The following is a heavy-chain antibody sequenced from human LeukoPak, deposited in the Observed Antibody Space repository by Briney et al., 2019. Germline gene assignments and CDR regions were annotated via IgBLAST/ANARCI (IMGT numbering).Heavy chain of an antibody. CDR2: INHSGST. Sequence: ASETLSLTCAVYGGSFSGYYWSWIRQPPGKGLEWIGEINHSGSTYYNPSLKSRVTISVDTSKNQFSLKLSSVTAADTAVYYCARKPLGYSGYGYWGQGTLVTVSS. CDR3: ARKPLGYSGYGY. J-gene: IGHJ4*02. V-gene: IGHV4-34*01. CDR1: GGSFSGYY. D-gene: IGHD5-12*01.